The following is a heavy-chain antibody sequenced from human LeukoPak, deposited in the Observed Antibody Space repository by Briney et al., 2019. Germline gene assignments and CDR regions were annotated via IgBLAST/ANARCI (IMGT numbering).Heavy chain of an antibody. V-gene: IGHV1-2*02. J-gene: IGHJ4*02. D-gene: IGHD3-3*01. Sequence: ASVKVSRKASGYTFTGYFMHWVRQAPGQGLEWMGWINPNTGGTNYAQKFQGRFTMTRDTSISTAYMELSRLRSDDTAVYYCARASRITIFGVFNHWGQGTLVTVSS. CDR2: INPNTGGT. CDR1: GYTFTGYF. CDR3: ARASRITIFGVFNH.